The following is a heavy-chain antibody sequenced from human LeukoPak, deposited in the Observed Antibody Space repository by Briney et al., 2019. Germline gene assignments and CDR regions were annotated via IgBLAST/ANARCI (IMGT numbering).Heavy chain of an antibody. J-gene: IGHJ4*02. D-gene: IGHD6-13*01. Sequence: GGSLRLSCAASGFTFRSYTMHWVRQAPGKGLEWVAVMSYDGSNKYYADSVKGRFTISRDNSKNTLYLQMNSLRAEDTAVYYCARRPYSSSWYYFDYWGQGTLVTVSS. V-gene: IGHV3-30-3*01. CDR1: GFTFRSYT. CDR2: MSYDGSNK. CDR3: ARRPYSSSWYYFDY.